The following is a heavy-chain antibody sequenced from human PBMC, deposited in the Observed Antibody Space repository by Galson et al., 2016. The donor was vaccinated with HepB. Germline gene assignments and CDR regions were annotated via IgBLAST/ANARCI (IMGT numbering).Heavy chain of an antibody. CDR3: ARPLMSFWRAPFEY. Sequence: ETLSLTCGVSGASISSSNWWSWVRHPPGKGLEWIGEINERGSINYNPSRKSRVTISVDKSKNQFSLKLTSVTAADTAVYYCARPLMSFWRAPFEYWGQGALVIVSS. J-gene: IGHJ4*02. D-gene: IGHD3-3*01. CDR2: INERGSI. V-gene: IGHV4-4*02. CDR1: GASISSSNW.